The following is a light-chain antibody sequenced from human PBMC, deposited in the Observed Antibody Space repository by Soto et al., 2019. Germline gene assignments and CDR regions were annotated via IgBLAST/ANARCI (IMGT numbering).Light chain of an antibody. CDR2: KAS. J-gene: IGKJ1*01. CDR1: QTISSW. Sequence: DIQMTQSPSTLSGSVGDRVTITCRASQTISSWLAWYQQKPGKAPKLLIYKASTLKSGVPSRFSGSGSRTEFTLTISGLQPDDFATYYCQHCDTSWPSGQGTKVDIK. CDR3: QHCDTSWP. V-gene: IGKV1-5*03.